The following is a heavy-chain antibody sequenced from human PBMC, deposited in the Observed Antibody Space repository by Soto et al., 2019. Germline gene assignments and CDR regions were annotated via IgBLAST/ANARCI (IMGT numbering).Heavy chain of an antibody. D-gene: IGHD6-19*01. Sequence: QLQLQESGPGLVKPSETLSLTCTVSGGSISSSSYYWGWIRQPPGKGLEWIGSIYYSGSTYYNPSLKSRVTISVDTSKNQFSLKLSSVTAADTAVYYCAMNQGSSGWYFDYWGQGTLVTVSS. CDR2: IYYSGST. CDR3: AMNQGSSGWYFDY. CDR1: GGSISSSSYY. J-gene: IGHJ4*02. V-gene: IGHV4-39*01.